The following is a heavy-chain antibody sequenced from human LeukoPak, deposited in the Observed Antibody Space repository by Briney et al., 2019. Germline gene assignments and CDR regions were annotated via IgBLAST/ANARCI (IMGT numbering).Heavy chain of an antibody. V-gene: IGHV3-23*01. Sequence: PGGSLRLSCAASGFTFSSHAMSWVRQAPGKGLEWVSAITSGSGSNVYYTDSLKGRFTISIDNSKNTLYLQMNSLRAEDTAVYYCARHGSWSFDYWGQGTLVTVSA. CDR1: GFTFSSHA. CDR2: ITSGSGSNV. CDR3: ARHGSWSFDY. J-gene: IGHJ4*02. D-gene: IGHD6-13*01.